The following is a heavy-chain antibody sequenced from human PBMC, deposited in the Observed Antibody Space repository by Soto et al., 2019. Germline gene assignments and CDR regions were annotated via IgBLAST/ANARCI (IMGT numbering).Heavy chain of an antibody. CDR1: RYSFAGYW. CDR3: ARPIYDSGGGTNFHYYF. D-gene: IGHD2-15*01. Sequence: GASLKVSCKASRYSFAGYWITWVRQMPGKGMEWMGRIDPSESRTYYSPSFRGHVTISAANSITTVFLQWRSLRPSDTAIYYFARPIYDSGGGTNFHYYF. CDR2: IDPSESRT. J-gene: IGHJ4*01. V-gene: IGHV5-10-1*01.